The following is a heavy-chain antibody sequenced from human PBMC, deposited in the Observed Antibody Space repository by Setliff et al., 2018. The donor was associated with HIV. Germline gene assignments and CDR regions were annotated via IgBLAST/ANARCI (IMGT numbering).Heavy chain of an antibody. CDR3: VRQHGDYAFGS. CDR1: GGSFPAYY. J-gene: IGHJ5*01. CDR2: INYTGET. D-gene: IGHD4-17*01. V-gene: IGHV4-34*01. Sequence: SETLSLTCAVYGGSFPAYYWHWVRQPPGKGLEWIGEINYTGETTYNPSLKSRVNMFIDTSKKQLSLNMASVTAADTAVYYCVRQHGDYAFGSWGQGTLVTV.